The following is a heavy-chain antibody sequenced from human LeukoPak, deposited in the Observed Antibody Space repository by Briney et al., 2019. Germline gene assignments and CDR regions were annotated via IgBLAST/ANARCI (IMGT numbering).Heavy chain of an antibody. J-gene: IGHJ3*02. CDR3: ARDSARLRYFDWSVDAFDI. Sequence: GGSLRLSCAASGFTFSSYSMNWVRQAPGKGLEWVSSISSSSSYIYYADSVKGRFTISRDNAKNSLYLQVNSLRAEDTAVYYCARDSARLRYFDWSVDAFDIWGQGTMVTVSS. V-gene: IGHV3-21*01. CDR1: GFTFSSYS. CDR2: ISSSSSYI. D-gene: IGHD3-9*01.